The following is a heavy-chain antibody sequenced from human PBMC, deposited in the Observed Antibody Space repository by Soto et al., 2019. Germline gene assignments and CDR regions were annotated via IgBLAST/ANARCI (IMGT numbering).Heavy chain of an antibody. CDR3: AKDHLTTTVTTVGY. CDR2: ISYHGSDK. D-gene: IGHD4-17*01. V-gene: IGHV3-30*18. CDR1: GFTFSNYG. J-gene: IGHJ4*02. Sequence: QVQLVESGGGVVQPGRSLRLSCAAFGFTFSNYGMHWVRQAPGKGLEWVAVISYHGSDKYYADSVKGRFTISRDNSKNTLYLQMDSLRAEDTAVYYCAKDHLTTTVTTVGYWGQGTLVTVSS.